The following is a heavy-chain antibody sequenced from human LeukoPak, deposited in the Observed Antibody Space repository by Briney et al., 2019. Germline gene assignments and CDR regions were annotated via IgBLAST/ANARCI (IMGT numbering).Heavy chain of an antibody. CDR1: GGSISSRSYY. Sequence: PSETLSLTCIVSGGSISSRSYYWDWIRQPPGQGLEWIGEISLTGLTHYNPSLESRVTVSLDKSKNQLSLNLTSVTAADTAVYYCSRENGAFSPFGYWGQGTLVTVLS. J-gene: IGHJ4*02. CDR2: ISLTGLT. CDR3: SRENGAFSPFGY. D-gene: IGHD2-8*01. V-gene: IGHV4-39*07.